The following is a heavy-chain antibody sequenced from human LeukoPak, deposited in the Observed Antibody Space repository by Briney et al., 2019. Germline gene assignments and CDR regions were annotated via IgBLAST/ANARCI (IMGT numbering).Heavy chain of an antibody. CDR2: IYPGDSDT. J-gene: IGHJ3*02. D-gene: IGHD3-10*01. CDR3: ASQREYYYGSGSSYDAFDI. CDR1: GYSFTSYW. Sequence: PGESLKISCKGSGYSFTSYWIGWVRQMPGKGLEWMGIIYPGDSDTRYSPSFQGQVTISADKSISTAYLQWSSLKASDTAVYYCASQREYYYGSGSSYDAFDIWGQGAMVTVSS. V-gene: IGHV5-51*01.